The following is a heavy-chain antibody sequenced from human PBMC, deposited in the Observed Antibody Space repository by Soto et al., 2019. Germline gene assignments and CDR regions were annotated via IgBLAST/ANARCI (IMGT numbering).Heavy chain of an antibody. CDR3: AGLAYYFDR. Sequence: QVELVESGGGVVQPGRALSLSCAASGFTFSSYAMHWVRQAPGKGLEWVALIWSDGSKQHYAASVKGRFTISRDNSKNTLYLQMNSLRVEDTAVYYCAGLAYYFDRWGQGRLVSVSS. V-gene: IGHV3-33*01. CDR2: IWSDGSKQ. J-gene: IGHJ4*02. CDR1: GFTFSSYA. D-gene: IGHD3-16*01.